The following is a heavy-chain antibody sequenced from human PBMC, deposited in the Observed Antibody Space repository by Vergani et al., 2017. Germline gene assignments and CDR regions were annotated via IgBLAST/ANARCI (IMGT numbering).Heavy chain of an antibody. CDR1: GGSISSSSYY. CDR2: IYYSGST. Sequence: QLQLQESGPGLVKPSETLSLTCTVSGGSISSSSYYWGWIRQPPGKGLEWIGSIYYSGSTYYNPSLKSRVTISVDTSKNQFSLKLSSVTAADTAVYYCARRSRRQQLVRFDYWGQGTLVTVSS. CDR3: ARRSRRQQLVRFDY. J-gene: IGHJ4*02. V-gene: IGHV4-39*07. D-gene: IGHD6-13*01.